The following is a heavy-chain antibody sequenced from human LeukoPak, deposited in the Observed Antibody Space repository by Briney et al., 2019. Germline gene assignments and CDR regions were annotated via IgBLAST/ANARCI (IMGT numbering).Heavy chain of an antibody. D-gene: IGHD2-15*01. V-gene: IGHV3-30*02. J-gene: IGHJ4*02. CDR3: ARIFYCSGGSCYGEIDY. CDR1: GFSFSSSG. Sequence: GGSLRLSCAASGFSFSSSGMHWVRQAPGKGPEWVAFTRFDDSYKAYGDSVKGRFTISRDNSKNTLYLQMDSLRSDDTAVYYCARIFYCSGGSCYGEIDYWGQGTLVTVSS. CDR2: TRFDDSYK.